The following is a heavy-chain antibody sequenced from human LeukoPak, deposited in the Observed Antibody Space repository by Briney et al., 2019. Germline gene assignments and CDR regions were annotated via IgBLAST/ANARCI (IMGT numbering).Heavy chain of an antibody. J-gene: IGHJ4*02. CDR2: IYYSGST. V-gene: IGHV4-59*01. Sequence: SETLSLTCTVSVDSINSFYWSWIRQSPGKGLEWIGYIYYSGSTNYNPSLKSRVTISVDTSKSQFSLRLSSVTAADTAVYYCARTRGYNSASPFDYWGQGTLVTVSS. CDR1: VDSINSFY. CDR3: ARTRGYNSASPFDY. D-gene: IGHD5-18*01.